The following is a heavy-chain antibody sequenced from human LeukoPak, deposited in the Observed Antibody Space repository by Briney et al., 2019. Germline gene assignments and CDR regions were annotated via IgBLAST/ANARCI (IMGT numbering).Heavy chain of an antibody. CDR1: GFTFSSYA. D-gene: IGHD3-3*01. CDR2: ISYDGSNK. CDR3: ARPAGEGKGFREWLPNSAFDI. J-gene: IGHJ3*02. Sequence: GGSLRLSCAASGFTFSSYAMHWVRQAPGKGLEWVAVISYDGSNKYYADSVKGRFTISRDNSKNTLYLQMNSLRAEDTAVYYCARPAGEGKGFREWLPNSAFDIWGQGTMVTVSS. V-gene: IGHV3-30-3*01.